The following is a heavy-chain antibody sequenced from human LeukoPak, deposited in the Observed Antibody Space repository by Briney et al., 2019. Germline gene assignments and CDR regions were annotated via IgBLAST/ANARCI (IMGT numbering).Heavy chain of an antibody. V-gene: IGHV1-69*04. J-gene: IGHJ6*03. CDR2: IIPILGIA. CDR3: AREGNSGSGPHYYYMAV. CDR1: GGTFSSYT. D-gene: IGHD5-12*01. Sequence: SVKVSCKASGGTFSSYTISWVRQAPGQGLEWMGRIIPILGIANYAQKFQGRVTITADKSTSTAYMELSSLRSEDTAVYYCAREGNSGSGPHYYYMAVWGKGTTVTVSS.